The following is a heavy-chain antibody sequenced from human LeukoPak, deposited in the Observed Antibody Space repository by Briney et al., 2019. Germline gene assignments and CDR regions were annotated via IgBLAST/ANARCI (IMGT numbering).Heavy chain of an antibody. V-gene: IGHV3-33*01. CDR3: ARDIGRGYSYGPFDY. J-gene: IGHJ4*02. Sequence: GRSLRLSCAASGFTFSLYAIHWVRQAPGKRLEWVALIWYDGSKKYYADSVEGRFTISRDNSKNTLYLQMNSLRADDAAVYYCARDIGRGYSYGPFDYWGQGTLVTVSS. CDR1: GFTFSLYA. D-gene: IGHD5-12*01. CDR2: IWYDGSKK.